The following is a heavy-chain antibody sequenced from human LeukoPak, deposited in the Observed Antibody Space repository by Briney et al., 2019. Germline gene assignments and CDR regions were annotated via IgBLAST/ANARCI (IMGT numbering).Heavy chain of an antibody. J-gene: IGHJ4*02. V-gene: IGHV4-38-2*02. CDR1: GYSISSGYY. CDR2: IYHSGIT. CDR3: ARLGYYDSRALYYFDY. D-gene: IGHD3-22*01. Sequence: SETLSLTCTVSGYSISSGYYWGWIRQPPGKGLEWIGSIYHSGITYYNPSLKSRVTISVDTSKNQFSLKLSSVTAADTAVYYCARLGYYDSRALYYFDYWGQGTLVTVSS.